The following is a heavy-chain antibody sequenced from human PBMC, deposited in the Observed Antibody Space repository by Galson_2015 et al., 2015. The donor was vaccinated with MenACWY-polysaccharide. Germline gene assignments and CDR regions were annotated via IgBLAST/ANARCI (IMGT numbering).Heavy chain of an antibody. CDR1: GFTFSSYA. D-gene: IGHD2-2*01. CDR3: ARAYCDRTTCYGMDV. Sequence: SLRLSCAASGFTFSSYAIHWVRQAPGKGLEWVAVISYDGSNKYYADSLKGRFTISRDNSKNMLYLQMNSLRAEGTAVYYCARAYCDRTTCYGMDVWGQGTTVTVSS. CDR2: ISYDGSNK. V-gene: IGHV3-30-3*01. J-gene: IGHJ6*02.